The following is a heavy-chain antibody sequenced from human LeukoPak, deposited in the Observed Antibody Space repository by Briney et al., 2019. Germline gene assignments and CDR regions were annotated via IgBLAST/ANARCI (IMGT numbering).Heavy chain of an antibody. J-gene: IGHJ4*02. CDR1: GGSFSGYY. D-gene: IGHD3-3*01. Sequence: SETLSLTCAAYGGSFSGYYWSWIRQPPGKGLEWIGEINHSGSTNYNPSLKSRVTISVDTSKNQFSLKLSSVTAADTAVYYCARCVFWSGYYCLFDYWGQGTLVTVSS. CDR2: INHSGST. V-gene: IGHV4-34*01. CDR3: ARCVFWSGYYCLFDY.